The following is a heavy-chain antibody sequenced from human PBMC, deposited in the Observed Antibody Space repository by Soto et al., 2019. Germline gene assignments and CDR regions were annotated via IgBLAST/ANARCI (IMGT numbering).Heavy chain of an antibody. CDR2: IIPIFGTA. Sequence: GASVKVSCKASGGTFSSYAISWVRQAPGQGLEWMGGIIPIFGTANYAQKFQGRVTITADESTSTAYMELSSLRSEDTAVYYCGSRSQAGIGGAIIRDYGGQGTLVTVS. J-gene: IGHJ4*02. V-gene: IGHV1-69*13. CDR3: GSRSQAGIGGAIIRDY. CDR1: GGTFSSYA. D-gene: IGHD1-26*01.